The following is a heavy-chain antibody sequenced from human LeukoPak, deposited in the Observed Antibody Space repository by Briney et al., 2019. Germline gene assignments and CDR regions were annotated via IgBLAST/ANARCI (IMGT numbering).Heavy chain of an antibody. J-gene: IGHJ4*02. Sequence: GGSLRLSCSASGFTFSSYAMHWVRQAPGKGLEYVSAISSNGGSTYYADSVKGRFTISRDNSKNTLYLQMSSLRAEDTAVYYCVKSSVADLFDYWGQGTLVTVSS. D-gene: IGHD6-19*01. V-gene: IGHV3-64D*06. CDR3: VKSSVADLFDY. CDR1: GFTFSSYA. CDR2: ISSNGGST.